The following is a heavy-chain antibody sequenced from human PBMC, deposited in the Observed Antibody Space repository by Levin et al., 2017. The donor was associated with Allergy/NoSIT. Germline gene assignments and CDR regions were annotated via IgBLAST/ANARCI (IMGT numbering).Heavy chain of an antibody. V-gene: IGHV3-53*01. D-gene: IGHD6-6*01. J-gene: IGHJ4*02. CDR3: ARLPRTSSSSDY. Sequence: GESLKISCAASGFTVSSHYMSWVRQAPGKGLEWVSVIYSGGTTYYADSVKGRFTISRDNSKNTLYLQMNSLRADDTAVYYCARLPRTSSSSDYWGQGTLVTVSS. CDR2: IYSGGTT. CDR1: GFTVSSHY.